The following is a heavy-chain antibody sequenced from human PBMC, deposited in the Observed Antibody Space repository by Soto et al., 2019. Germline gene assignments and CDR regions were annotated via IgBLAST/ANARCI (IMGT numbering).Heavy chain of an antibody. V-gene: IGHV4-59*01. J-gene: IGHJ4*02. CDR1: GGSISSYY. D-gene: IGHD3-3*01. Sequence: SSETLSLTCTVSGGSISSYYWSWIRQPPGKGLEWIGYIYYSGSTNYNPSLKSRVTISVDTSKNQFSLKLSSVTAADTAVYYCARVLGYDFWSGYYDPAFFDYWGQGTLVTVSS. CDR3: ARVLGYDFWSGYYDPAFFDY. CDR2: IYYSGST.